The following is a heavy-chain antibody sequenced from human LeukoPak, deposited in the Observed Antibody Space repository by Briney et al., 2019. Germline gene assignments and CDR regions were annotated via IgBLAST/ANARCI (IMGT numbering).Heavy chain of an antibody. CDR2: IYPGDSDT. CDR3: ARPGSGYSSGWAFDY. D-gene: IGHD6-19*01. CDR1: GYSFTSYR. Sequence: GESLKISCKGSGYSFTSYRIGWVRQMPGKGLEWMGIIYPGDSDTRYSPSFQGQVTISADKSISTAYLQWSSLKASDTAMYYCARPGSGYSSGWAFDYWGQGTLVTVSS. J-gene: IGHJ4*02. V-gene: IGHV5-51*01.